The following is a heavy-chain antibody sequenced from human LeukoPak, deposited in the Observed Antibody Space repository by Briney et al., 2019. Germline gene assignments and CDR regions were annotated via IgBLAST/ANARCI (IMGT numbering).Heavy chain of an antibody. Sequence: SETLSLTCAVYGGSFSGYYWSWIRQPPGKGLEWIGEINHSGSTNYNPSLKSRVTISVDTSKNQFSLKLSSVTAADTAVYYCAGALLMTGPRDGYTPYYFDYWGQGTLVTVSS. CDR2: INHSGST. CDR3: AGALLMTGPRDGYTPYYFDY. D-gene: IGHD5-24*01. J-gene: IGHJ4*02. V-gene: IGHV4-34*01. CDR1: GGSFSGYY.